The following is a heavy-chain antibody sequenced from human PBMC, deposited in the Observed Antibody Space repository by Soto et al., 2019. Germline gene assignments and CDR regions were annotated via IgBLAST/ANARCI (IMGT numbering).Heavy chain of an antibody. CDR1: GCTFTSYG. D-gene: IGHD4-17*01. Sequence: ASVKVSCKASGCTFTSYGISWVRPAPLQGLEWMVWLSAYNGNTNYAQKLQGRVTMTAEPSTSTAYMELRSLRSEHTAVYYCVTSRPEYGGYRGSAFDIWGQGTLVTVSS. J-gene: IGHJ3*02. V-gene: IGHV1-18*04. CDR3: VTSRPEYGGYRGSAFDI. CDR2: LSAYNGNT.